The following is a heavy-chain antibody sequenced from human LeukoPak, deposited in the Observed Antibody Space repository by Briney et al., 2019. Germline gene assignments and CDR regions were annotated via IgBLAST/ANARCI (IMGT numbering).Heavy chain of an antibody. Sequence: GGSLRLSCAASGFTFSNFAMNWVRQAPGKGLEWVGRIKSKTDGGTTDYAAPVKGRFTISRDDSKNTLYLQMNSLKTEDTAVYYCTTFQIRVVDYGDYVGWFDPWGQGTLVTVSS. CDR3: TTFQIRVVDYGDYVGWFDP. V-gene: IGHV3-15*01. CDR1: GFTFSNFA. CDR2: IKSKTDGGTT. J-gene: IGHJ5*02. D-gene: IGHD4-17*01.